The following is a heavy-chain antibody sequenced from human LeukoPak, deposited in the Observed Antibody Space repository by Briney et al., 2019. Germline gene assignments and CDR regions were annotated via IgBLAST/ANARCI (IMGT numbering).Heavy chain of an antibody. CDR3: ASRGGVVNRYYYYYMDV. J-gene: IGHJ6*03. CDR2: IIPIFGTA. V-gene: IGHV1-69*06. D-gene: IGHD3-3*01. Sequence: GASVKVSCKASGGTFSSYAISRVRQAPGQGLEWMGGIIPIFGTANYAQKFQGRVTITADKSTSTAYMELSSLRSEDTAVYYCASRGGVVNRYYYYYMDVWGKGTTVTVSS. CDR1: GGTFSSYA.